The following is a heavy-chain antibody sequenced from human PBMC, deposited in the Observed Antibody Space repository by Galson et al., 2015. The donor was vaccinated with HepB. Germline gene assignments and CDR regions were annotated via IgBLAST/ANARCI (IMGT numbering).Heavy chain of an antibody. V-gene: IGHV3-9*01. CDR2: ISWNSGSI. D-gene: IGHD3-3*01. CDR1: GFTFDDYA. J-gene: IGHJ6*03. CDR3: AKDQPRGYDFWSGYSWYYYYMDV. Sequence: SLRLSCAASGFTFDDYAMHWVRQAPGKGLEWVPGISWNSGSIGYADSVKGRFTISRDNAKNSLYLQMNSLRAEDTALYYCAKDQPRGYDFWSGYSWYYYYMDVWGKGTTVTVSS.